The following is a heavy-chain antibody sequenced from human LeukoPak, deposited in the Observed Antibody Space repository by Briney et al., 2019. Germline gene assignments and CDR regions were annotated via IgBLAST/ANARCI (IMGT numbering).Heavy chain of an antibody. CDR2: IYYSGST. J-gene: IGHJ3*02. V-gene: IGHV4-59*01. CDR3: ARAVAGMAFDI. D-gene: IGHD6-19*01. Sequence: KPSETLSLTCTVSGGSISSYYWSWIRQPPGKGLEWIGYIYYSGSTNHNPSLKSRVTISVDTSKNQFSLKLSSVTAADTAVYYCARAVAGMAFDIWGQGTMVTVSS. CDR1: GGSISSYY.